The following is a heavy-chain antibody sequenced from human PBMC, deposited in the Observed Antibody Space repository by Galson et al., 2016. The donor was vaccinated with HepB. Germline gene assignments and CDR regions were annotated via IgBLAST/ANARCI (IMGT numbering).Heavy chain of an antibody. J-gene: IGHJ1*01. D-gene: IGHD3-9*01. CDR2: ISVHNGNT. CDR1: GYSFSTYG. CDR3: ARTWNYDILTGYHKVGGGYFQH. V-gene: IGHV1-18*01. Sequence: SVKVSCKASGYSFSTYGITWVRQAPGQGLEWMGWISVHNGNTNYAQKLQGRVTMTTDTSTSTAYMELRSLRSDDTAVYYCARTWNYDILTGYHKVGGGYFQHWGQGTLVTVSS.